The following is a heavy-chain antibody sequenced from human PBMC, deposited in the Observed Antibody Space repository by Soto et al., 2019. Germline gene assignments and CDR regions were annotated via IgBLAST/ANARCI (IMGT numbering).Heavy chain of an antibody. D-gene: IGHD1-1*01. CDR3: ARDQGDGRTGAYYYYCYGMDV. CDR2: ISSSSSTI. CDR1: GFTFSSYS. J-gene: IGHJ6*02. V-gene: IGHV3-48*01. Sequence: EVQLVESGGGLVQPGGSLRLSCAASGFTFSSYSMNWVRQAPGKGLEWVSYISSSSSTIYYADSVKGRFTISRDNAKNSLYLQMNSLRAEETAVYYCARDQGDGRTGAYYYYCYGMDVWGQGTTVTVSS.